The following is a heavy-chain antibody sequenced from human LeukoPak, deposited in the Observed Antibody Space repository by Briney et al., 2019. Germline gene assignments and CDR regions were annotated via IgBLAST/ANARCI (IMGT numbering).Heavy chain of an antibody. V-gene: IGHV3-30*04. D-gene: IGHD6-13*01. CDR1: GFTFSSHA. CDR3: ARVAEAAAFDS. J-gene: IGHJ4*02. Sequence: GGSLRLSCAASGFTFSSHAMHWVRQAPSKGLEWVAVISYDGSNKYYADSVKGRFTISRDNAKNSLYLQMNSLRAEDTAFYYCARVAEAAAFDSWGQGTLVTVSS. CDR2: ISYDGSNK.